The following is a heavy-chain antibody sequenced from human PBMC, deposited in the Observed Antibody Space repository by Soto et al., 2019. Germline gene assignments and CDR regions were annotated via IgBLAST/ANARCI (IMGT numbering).Heavy chain of an antibody. CDR1: GFTFSSYG. CDR3: ARARTPYGDLYYFDY. J-gene: IGHJ4*02. Sequence: QVQLVESGGGVVQPGRSLRLSCAASGFTFSSYGMHWVRQAPGKGLEWVAVIWYDGSNKYYADSVKGRFTISRDNSKNTLYLQMNNLGAEDTAVYYCARARTPYGDLYYFDYWGQGTLVTVSS. CDR2: IWYDGSNK. D-gene: IGHD4-17*01. V-gene: IGHV3-33*01.